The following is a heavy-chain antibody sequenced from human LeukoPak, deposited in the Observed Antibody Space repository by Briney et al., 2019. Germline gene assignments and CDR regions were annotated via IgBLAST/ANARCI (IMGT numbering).Heavy chain of an antibody. J-gene: IGHJ6*04. CDR1: GFIFNNYA. V-gene: IGHV3-48*03. D-gene: IGHD3-10*02. Sequence: GWTLTLSCAASGFIFNNYAMNWVRQAPATGLEWASYISSSGSTIYYADSVKGRFTISRDNAKNSLDLQMNSLRAEDTAVYYCAELGITMIGGVWGKGTTVTISS. CDR2: ISSSGSTI. CDR3: AELGITMIGGV.